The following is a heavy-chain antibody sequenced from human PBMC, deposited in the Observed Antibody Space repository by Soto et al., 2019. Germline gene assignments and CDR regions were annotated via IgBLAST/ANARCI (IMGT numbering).Heavy chain of an antibody. V-gene: IGHV4-39*01. CDR1: GGSISSSSYY. Sequence: PSETLSLTCTVSGGSISSSSYYWGWIRQPPGKGLEWIGSIYYSGSTYYNPSLKSRVTISVDTSKNQFSLKLSSVTAADTAVYYCARLKYGGWYFDYWGQGTLVTVSS. D-gene: IGHD6-19*01. J-gene: IGHJ4*02. CDR3: ARLKYGGWYFDY. CDR2: IYYSGST.